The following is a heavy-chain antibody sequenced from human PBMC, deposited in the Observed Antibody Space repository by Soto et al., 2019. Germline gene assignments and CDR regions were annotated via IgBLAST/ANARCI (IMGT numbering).Heavy chain of an antibody. Sequence: SETLSLTCAVSGVSISSGNWWTWVRQTPQRGLEYIGEIFHDGTANYYPSFERRVAISVDTSKNQFSLKLSSVTAAATAVYYWARMKSFGTTSAGQNYHYGMDVGGQGTTVTVSS. J-gene: IGHJ6*02. CDR2: IFHDGTA. V-gene: IGHV4-4*02. D-gene: IGHD3-16*01. CDR1: GVSISSGNW. CDR3: ARMKSFGTTSAGQNYHYGMDV.